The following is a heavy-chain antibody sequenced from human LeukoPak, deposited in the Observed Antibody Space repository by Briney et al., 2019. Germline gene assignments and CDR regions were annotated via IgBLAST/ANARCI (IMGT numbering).Heavy chain of an antibody. CDR2: INPSGGST. CDR1: GYTFTSYY. Sequence: ASVKVSCKASGYTFTSYYMHWVRQAPGQGLEWMGIINPSGGSTSYAQKFQGRVTMTRDTSTSTVYMELSSLRPEDTAVYYCARGVTMIVVVRLGDGFDIWGQGTMVTVSS. CDR3: ARGVTMIVVVRLGDGFDI. D-gene: IGHD3-22*01. J-gene: IGHJ3*02. V-gene: IGHV1-46*01.